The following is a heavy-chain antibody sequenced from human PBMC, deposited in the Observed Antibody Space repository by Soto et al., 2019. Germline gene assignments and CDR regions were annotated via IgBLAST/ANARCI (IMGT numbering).Heavy chain of an antibody. CDR1: GASVSSNSYY. CDR3: ARADRQYCSVSTCYIFDY. D-gene: IGHD2-2*02. Sequence: SETLSLTCIVSGASVSSNSYYWTWIRQPPGKGLEWIGYTDYSGSTKYNPSLKSRVTISVDTSKNQFSLRVSSVTAADTAMFYCARADRQYCSVSTCYIFDYWGQGAQVTVSS. V-gene: IGHV4-61*01. J-gene: IGHJ4*02. CDR2: TDYSGST.